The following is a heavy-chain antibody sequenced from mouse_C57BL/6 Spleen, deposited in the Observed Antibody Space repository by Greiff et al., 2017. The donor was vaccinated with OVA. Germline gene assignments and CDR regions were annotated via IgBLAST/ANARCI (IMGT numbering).Heavy chain of an antibody. CDR3: ARGGYDEGYAMDY. CDR1: GYSITSGYY. J-gene: IGHJ4*01. D-gene: IGHD2-2*01. CDR2: ISYDGSN. Sequence: DVHLVESGPGLVKPSQSLSLTCSVTGYSITSGYYWNWIRQFPGNKLEWMGYISYDGSNNYNPSLKNRISITRDTSKNQFFLKLNSVTTEDTATYYGARGGYDEGYAMDYWGQGTSVTVSS. V-gene: IGHV3-6*01.